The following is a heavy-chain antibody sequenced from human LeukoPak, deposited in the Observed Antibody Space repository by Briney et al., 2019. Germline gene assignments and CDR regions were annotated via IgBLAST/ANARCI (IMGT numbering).Heavy chain of an antibody. CDR3: AKKYSSGWGDAFDI. D-gene: IGHD6-19*01. Sequence: GGSLRLSCAAPGFTFSSYGMHWVRQAPGKGLEWVAVISYDGSNKYSADSVKGRFTISRDNSKNTLYLQMNTLRAEDTAVYYCAKKYSSGWGDAFDIWGQGTMVTASS. J-gene: IGHJ3*02. CDR2: ISYDGSNK. CDR1: GFTFSSYG. V-gene: IGHV3-30*18.